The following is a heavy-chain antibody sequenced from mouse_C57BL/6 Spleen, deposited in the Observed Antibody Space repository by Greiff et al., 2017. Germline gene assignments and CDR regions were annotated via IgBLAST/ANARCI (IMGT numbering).Heavy chain of an antibody. CDR2: ISDGGSYT. Sequence: EVKLVESGGGLVKPGGSLKLSCAASGFTFSSYAMSWVRQTPEKRLEWVATISDGGSYTYYPDNVQGRFTISRDNAKNNLYLQMSHLKSEDTAMYYCARRVVNAMDYWGQGTSVTVSS. V-gene: IGHV5-4*03. CDR3: ARRVVNAMDY. D-gene: IGHD1-1*02. J-gene: IGHJ4*01. CDR1: GFTFSSYA.